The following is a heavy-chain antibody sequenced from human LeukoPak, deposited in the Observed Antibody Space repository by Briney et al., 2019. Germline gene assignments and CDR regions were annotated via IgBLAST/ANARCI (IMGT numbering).Heavy chain of an antibody. CDR2: IYYSGST. V-gene: IGHV4-59*08. CDR3: ARHLGYNCFDY. D-gene: IGHD5-24*01. Sequence: SETLSLTCTGSGGSISSYYWSWIRQPPGKGLEWIGYIYYSGSTNYNPSLKSRVTISVDTSKNQFSLKLSSVTAADTAVYYCARHLGYNCFDYWGQGTLVTVSS. J-gene: IGHJ4*02. CDR1: GGSISSYY.